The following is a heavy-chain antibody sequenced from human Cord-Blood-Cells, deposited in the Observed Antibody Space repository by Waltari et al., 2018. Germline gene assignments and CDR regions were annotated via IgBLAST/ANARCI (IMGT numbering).Heavy chain of an antibody. CDR2: IKSKTDGGKT. CDR1: GFTFSNAW. CDR3: TTPYSSSSPFDY. J-gene: IGHJ4*02. Sequence: EVQLVESGGGLVKPGGSLRLSCAASGFTFSNAWMSWVRQAPGKGLEGVGRIKSKTDGGKTDYAAPVKGRFTISRDDSKNTLYLQMNSLKTEDTAVYYCTTPYSSSSPFDYWGQGTLVTVSS. V-gene: IGHV3-15*01. D-gene: IGHD6-6*01.